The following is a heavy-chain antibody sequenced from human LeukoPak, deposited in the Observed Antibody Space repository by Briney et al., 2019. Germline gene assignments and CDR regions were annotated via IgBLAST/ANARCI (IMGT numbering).Heavy chain of an antibody. J-gene: IGHJ1*01. Sequence: GGSLRLSCAASGFTFSHYGMHWVRQAPGAGLEWVAVIWSDGSDKYYAKSVRGRFTISRDNSKNSLSLQMNSLRAEDTAVHYCVKDAQRGFDYSNSLQNWGQGILVTVSS. CDR3: VKDAQRGFDYSNSLQN. V-gene: IGHV3-33*06. CDR1: GFTFSHYG. CDR2: IWSDGSDK. D-gene: IGHD4-11*01.